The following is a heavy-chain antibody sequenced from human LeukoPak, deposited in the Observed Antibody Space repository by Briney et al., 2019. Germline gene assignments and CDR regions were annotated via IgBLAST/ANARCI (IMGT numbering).Heavy chain of an antibody. CDR3: ARDAVSTTTAGGIDY. J-gene: IGHJ4*02. D-gene: IGHD5/OR15-5a*01. CDR1: GYTFTNYG. Sequence: ASVKVSCKASGYTFTNYGISWLRQAPGQGLEWMGWISAYSGYTHYAQEIQGRVTVTTEASTSTAYMELRSLTSYDTAVYYCARDAVSTTTAGGIDYWGQGTLVTVSS. V-gene: IGHV1-18*01. CDR2: ISAYSGYT.